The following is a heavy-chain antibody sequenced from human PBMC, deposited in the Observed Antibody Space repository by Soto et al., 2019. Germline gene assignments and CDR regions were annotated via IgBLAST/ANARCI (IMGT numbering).Heavy chain of an antibody. CDR3: ARGSTSCCGRRLDY. D-gene: IGHD2-2*01. Sequence: SETLSLTCTVSGGSISSYYWSWNRQPPGKGLEWIGYIYYSGSTNYNPSLKSRVTISADTSKNQFSLKLSSVTAADTAVYYCARGSTSCCGRRLDYWGQGTLVTV. V-gene: IGHV4-59*01. J-gene: IGHJ4*02. CDR1: GGSISSYY. CDR2: IYYSGST.